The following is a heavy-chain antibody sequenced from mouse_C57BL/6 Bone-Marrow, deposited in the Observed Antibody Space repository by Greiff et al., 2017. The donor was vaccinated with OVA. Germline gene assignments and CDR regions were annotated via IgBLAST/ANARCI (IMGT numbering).Heavy chain of an antibody. CDR3: ARYRYDYGRYFDV. CDR1: GYSITSDY. CDR2: ISYSGST. D-gene: IGHD2-4*01. Sequence: EVKLEESGPGLAKPSQTLSLTCSVTGYSITSDYWNWIRKFPGNKLEYMGYISYSGSTYYNPSLKSRISITRDTSKNQYYLQLNSVTTEDTATYYCARYRYDYGRYFDVWGTGTTVTVSS. V-gene: IGHV3-8*01. J-gene: IGHJ1*03.